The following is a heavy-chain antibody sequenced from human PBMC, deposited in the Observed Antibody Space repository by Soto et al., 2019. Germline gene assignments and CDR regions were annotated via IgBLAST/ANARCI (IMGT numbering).Heavy chain of an antibody. CDR1: GGSISSGDYY. Sequence: QVQLQESGPGLVKPSQTLSLTCTVSGGSISSGDYYWSWIRQPPGKGLEWIGYIYYSGSTYYNPSLMSRVTISVDTSKNQFSLKLSSVTAADTAVYYCARDRGYCISTSCYRYYGMDVWGQGTTVTVSS. CDR3: ARDRGYCISTSCYRYYGMDV. V-gene: IGHV4-30-4*01. J-gene: IGHJ6*02. CDR2: IYYSGST. D-gene: IGHD2-2*01.